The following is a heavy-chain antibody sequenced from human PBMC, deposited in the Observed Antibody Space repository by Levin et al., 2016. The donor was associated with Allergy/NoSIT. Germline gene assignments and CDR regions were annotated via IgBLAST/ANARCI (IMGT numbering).Heavy chain of an antibody. CDR1: GFTFSSYG. D-gene: IGHD6-25*01. Sequence: GESLKISCAASGFTFSSYGMHWVRQAPGKGLEWVAVIWYDGSNKYYADSVKGRFTISRDNSKNTLYLQMNSLRAEDTAVYYCARESAAQGAFDIWGQGTMVTVSS. J-gene: IGHJ3*02. CDR2: IWYDGSNK. V-gene: IGHV3-33*01. CDR3: ARESAAQGAFDI.